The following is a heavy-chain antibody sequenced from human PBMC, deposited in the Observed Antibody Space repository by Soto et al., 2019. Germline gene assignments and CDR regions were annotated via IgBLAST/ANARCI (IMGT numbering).Heavy chain of an antibody. V-gene: IGHV3-23*01. J-gene: IGHJ6*02. D-gene: IGHD3-9*01. CDR1: GFSFSSYA. CDR2: ITGGGGGT. CDR3: AKDRYYDIFTEDYNDYYHYGMDV. Sequence: EGQLLESGGGLVQPGGSLRLSCAASGFSFSSYAMSWVRQAPGKGLEWVSTITGGGGGTYYADSVKGRFTISRDNSQNELYLQMNSLRAEDTAVYYCAKDRYYDIFTEDYNDYYHYGMDVWGQGTTVTVSS.